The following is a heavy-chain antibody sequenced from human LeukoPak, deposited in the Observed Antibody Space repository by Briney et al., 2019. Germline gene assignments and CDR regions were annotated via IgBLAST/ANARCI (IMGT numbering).Heavy chain of an antibody. V-gene: IGHV3-30*15. CDR1: GFTFSSYA. J-gene: IGHJ4*02. CDR2: ISYDGSYR. D-gene: IGHD2-2*01. Sequence: GGSLRLSCAASGFTFSSYAMLWVRQAPGKGLEWVAVISYDGSYREFADSVKGRFTISRDNSKNTLSVQMSSLRGDDTAVYHGVREVTRRLDFWGQGTLVTVSS. CDR3: VREVTRRLDF.